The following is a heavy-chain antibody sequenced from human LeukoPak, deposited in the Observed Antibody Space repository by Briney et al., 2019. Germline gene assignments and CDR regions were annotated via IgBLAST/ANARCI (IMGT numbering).Heavy chain of an antibody. D-gene: IGHD3-10*01. CDR1: GGSFSGYY. V-gene: IGHV4-34*01. Sequence: SETLSLTCAVYGGSFSGYYWSWIRQPPGKGLEWIGEINHSGSTNYNPSLKSRVTISVDTSKNQFSLKLSSVTAADTAVYHCARGLYGSGSYYPLNDYWGQGTLVTVSS. CDR3: ARGLYGSGSYYPLNDY. J-gene: IGHJ4*02. CDR2: INHSGST.